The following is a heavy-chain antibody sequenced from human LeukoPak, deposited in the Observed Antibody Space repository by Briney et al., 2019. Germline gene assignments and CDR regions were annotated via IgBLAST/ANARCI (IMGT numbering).Heavy chain of an antibody. Sequence: GGSLRLSCAASGFTFSSYVMSWVRQAPGKGLEWVSGISGSGYDTYYTDSVKGHFTISRDNSKNTLYLQMNSLRAEDTAVYYCAFSRCGVLDASFYHWGQGTLVTVSS. CDR3: AFSRCGVLDASFYH. D-gene: IGHD3-3*02. V-gene: IGHV3-23*01. CDR1: GFTFSSYV. CDR2: ISGSGYDT. J-gene: IGHJ4*02.